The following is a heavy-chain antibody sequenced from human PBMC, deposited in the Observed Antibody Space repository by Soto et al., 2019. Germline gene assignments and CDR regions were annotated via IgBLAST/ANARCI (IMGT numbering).Heavy chain of an antibody. V-gene: IGHV1-18*01. CDR2: ISAYNGNK. Sequence: ASVKVSCKASGYTFTSYGMSWVRQAPGQGLEWMGWISAYNGNKDYAKTLKARVNMTTDTSTSKAYMELRRLRSDDTAVYYCARDDYGGLPIDYWGQGTLVTVSS. D-gene: IGHD4-17*01. J-gene: IGHJ4*02. CDR3: ARDDYGGLPIDY. CDR1: GYTFTSYG.